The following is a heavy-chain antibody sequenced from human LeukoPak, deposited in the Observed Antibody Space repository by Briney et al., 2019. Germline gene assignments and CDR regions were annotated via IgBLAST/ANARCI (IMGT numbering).Heavy chain of an antibody. V-gene: IGHV1-69*13. J-gene: IGHJ4*02. CDR2: IIPIFGTA. CDR1: GGTFSSYA. CDR3: ARVGGNDYYDSSGYYTYFDY. D-gene: IGHD3-22*01. Sequence: SVKVSYKASGGTFSSYAISWVRQAPGQGLEWMGGIIPIFGTANYAQKFQGRVTITADESTSTAYMELSSLRSEDTAVYYCARVGGNDYYDSSGYYTYFDYWGQGTLVTVSS.